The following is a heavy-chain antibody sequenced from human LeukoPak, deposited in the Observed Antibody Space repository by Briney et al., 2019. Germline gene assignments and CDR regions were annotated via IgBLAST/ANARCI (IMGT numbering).Heavy chain of an antibody. CDR3: ARVGKGVDSGSYDY. D-gene: IGHD1-26*01. J-gene: IGHJ4*02. CDR1: GFTFSSHW. V-gene: IGHV3-7*01. CDR2: IKGDGSEK. Sequence: GGSLRLSCAASGFTFSSHWMSWVRQAPGKGLEWVANIKGDGSEKYYVDSVKGRFTISRDNAKNSLYLQMNRLRAEDTAVYYCARVGKGVDSGSYDYWGQGTLVTVSS.